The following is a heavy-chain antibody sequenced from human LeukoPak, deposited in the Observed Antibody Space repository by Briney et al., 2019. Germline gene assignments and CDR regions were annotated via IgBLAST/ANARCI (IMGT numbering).Heavy chain of an antibody. CDR1: GGSISSGGYS. J-gene: IGHJ4*02. CDR2: IYYSGST. Sequence: SETLSLTCAVSGGSISSGGYSWSWIRQPPGKGLEWIGYIYYSGSTYYNPSLKSRVTISVDTSKNQFSLKLSSVTAADTAVYYRARTADKYYFDYWGQGALVTVSS. CDR3: ARTADKYYFDY. V-gene: IGHV4-30-4*07. D-gene: IGHD2-21*02.